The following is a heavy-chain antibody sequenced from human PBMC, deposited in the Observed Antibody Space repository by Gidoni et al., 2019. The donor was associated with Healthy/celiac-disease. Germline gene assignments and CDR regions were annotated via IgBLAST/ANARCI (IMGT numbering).Heavy chain of an antibody. CDR3: ARGEQWLEKDY. CDR1: GFTFSSYG. V-gene: IGHV3-33*01. D-gene: IGHD6-19*01. CDR2: IWYDGSNK. J-gene: IGHJ4*02. Sequence: QVQLVESGGGVVQPGRSLRLSCAASGFTFSSYGMHWVRQAPGKGLEWVAVIWYDGSNKYYADSVKGRFTISRDNSKNTLYLQMNSLRAEDTAVYYCARGEQWLEKDYWGQGTLVTVSS.